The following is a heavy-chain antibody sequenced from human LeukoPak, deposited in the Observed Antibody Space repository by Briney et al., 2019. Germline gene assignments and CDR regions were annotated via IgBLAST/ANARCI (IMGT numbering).Heavy chain of an antibody. CDR2: IIPIFGTA. CDR3: VKGYDSSGSYFRYGMDV. D-gene: IGHD3-22*01. J-gene: IGHJ6*02. Sequence: SVKVSCKASGGTFSSYAISWVRQAPGQGLEWMGGIIPIFGTANYAQKFQGRVTITADESTSTAYMELSSLRSEDTAVYYCVKGYDSSGSYFRYGMDVWGQGTTVTVSS. V-gene: IGHV1-69*13. CDR1: GGTFSSYA.